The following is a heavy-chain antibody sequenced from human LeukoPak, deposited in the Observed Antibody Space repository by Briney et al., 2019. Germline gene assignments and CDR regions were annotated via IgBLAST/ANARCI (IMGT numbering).Heavy chain of an antibody. J-gene: IGHJ4*02. Sequence: ASVKVSCKASGYTFTSYGISWVRQAPGQGLEWMGWISAYNGNTNYAQKLQGRVTMTRDTSTSAVYMELSSLRSEDTAVYYCARASIAVAGLDYWGQGTLVTVSS. V-gene: IGHV1-18*01. CDR2: ISAYNGNT. D-gene: IGHD6-19*01. CDR1: GYTFTSYG. CDR3: ARASIAVAGLDY.